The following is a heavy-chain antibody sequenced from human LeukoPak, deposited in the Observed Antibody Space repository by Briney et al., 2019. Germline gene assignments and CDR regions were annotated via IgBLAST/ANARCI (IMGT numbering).Heavy chain of an antibody. CDR2: IRYDGSNK. D-gene: IGHD3-3*01. CDR3: VKDETYYDFWSGYYFGY. J-gene: IGHJ4*02. CDR1: GFTFSSYG. V-gene: IGHV3-30*02. Sequence: GGSLRLSCAASGFTFSSYGMHWVRQAPGKGLEWVAFIRYDGSNKYYADSVKGRFTISRDKSKNTLYLQMNSLRAEDTAVYYCVKDETYYDFWSGYYFGYWGQGTLVTVSS.